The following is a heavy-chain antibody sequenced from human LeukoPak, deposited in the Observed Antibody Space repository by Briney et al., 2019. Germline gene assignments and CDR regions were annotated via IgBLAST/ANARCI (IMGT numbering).Heavy chain of an antibody. Sequence: ASVKVSCKASGYTFTSHGISWVRQAPGQGLEWMGYISAYNGNTNYAQNLQGRVTMTTDTSTSTAYMELSSLRSEDTAVYYCAREVVAATRGSDYWGQGTLVTVSS. CDR3: AREVVAATRGSDY. CDR2: ISAYNGNT. J-gene: IGHJ4*02. V-gene: IGHV1-18*01. D-gene: IGHD2-15*01. CDR1: GYTFTSHG.